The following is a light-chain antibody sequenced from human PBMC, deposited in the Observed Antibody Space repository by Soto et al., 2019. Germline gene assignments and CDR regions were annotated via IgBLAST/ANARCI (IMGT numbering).Light chain of an antibody. CDR1: QSVSSGY. V-gene: IGKV3-20*01. Sequence: EIVLTQSPGTLSLSPGERATLSCRASQSVSSGYLAWYQHKRGQAPRLLIYVASSRATGISDRFSGSGSGTVFTLTISRLEPEDFAVYYCQQYGSSPFTFGQGTKLEIK. J-gene: IGKJ2*01. CDR2: VAS. CDR3: QQYGSSPFT.